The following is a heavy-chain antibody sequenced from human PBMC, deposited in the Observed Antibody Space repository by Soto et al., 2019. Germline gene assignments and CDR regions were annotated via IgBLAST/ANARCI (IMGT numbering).Heavy chain of an antibody. Sequence: GGSLRLSCAASGFTFSSYAMSWVRQAPGKGLEWVSAISGSGGSTYYADSVKGRFTISRDNSKNTLYLQMNSLRAEDTAVYYCAKDLLKFVGRSEGPFDYWGQGTLVTVSS. CDR1: GFTFSSYA. J-gene: IGHJ4*02. D-gene: IGHD1-26*01. CDR2: ISGSGGST. CDR3: AKDLLKFVGRSEGPFDY. V-gene: IGHV3-23*01.